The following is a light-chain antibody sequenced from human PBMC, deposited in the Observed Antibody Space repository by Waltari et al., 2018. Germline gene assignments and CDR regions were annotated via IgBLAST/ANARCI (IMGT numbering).Light chain of an antibody. CDR1: QSILTW. CDR2: KAS. CDR3: QQYNSYSLLS. J-gene: IGKJ4*01. Sequence: DIQMTQSPSTLSASVGDRVTITCRASQSILTWLAWYQQKPGKAPKLLIYKASNLQSGVPSRFSGSGSGTEFTLTISSLQPDDFATYYCQQYNSYSLLSFGGGTKVEIK. V-gene: IGKV1-5*03.